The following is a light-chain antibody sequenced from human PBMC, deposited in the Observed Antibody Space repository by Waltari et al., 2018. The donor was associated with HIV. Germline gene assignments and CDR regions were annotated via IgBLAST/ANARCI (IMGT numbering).Light chain of an antibody. CDR2: AAS. V-gene: IGKV3-11*01. CDR1: QSVSSY. CDR3: QQRTNWPPSIT. J-gene: IGKJ5*01. Sequence: EIVFTQSPATLSLSPGERAALSCRASQSVSSYLAWYQQKPGQAPRLLIYAASKRATGIPARFSGSGSGTDFTLTISSLEPEDFAVYYCQQRTNWPPSITFGQGTRLEIK.